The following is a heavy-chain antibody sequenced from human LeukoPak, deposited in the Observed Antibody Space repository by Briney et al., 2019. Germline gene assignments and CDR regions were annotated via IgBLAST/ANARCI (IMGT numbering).Heavy chain of an antibody. CDR3: ARDKYCSGASCWHGMDV. J-gene: IGHJ6*02. CDR2: IWYDGRNE. D-gene: IGHD2-15*01. Sequence: GGSLRLSCAASGFISGNYGMHWVRQAPGKGLEWVAGIWYDGRNEDYVDSVKGRFTISRDNSKHTLYVQMNSLRVEDTAVYYCARDKYCSGASCWHGMDVWGQGTTVTVSS. V-gene: IGHV3-33*01. CDR1: GFISGNYG.